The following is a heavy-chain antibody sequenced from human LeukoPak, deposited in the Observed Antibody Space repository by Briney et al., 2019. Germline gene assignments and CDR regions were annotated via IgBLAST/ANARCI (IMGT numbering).Heavy chain of an antibody. D-gene: IGHD3-22*01. Sequence: PGGSLRLSCAASGFTFSSYGMSWVRQAPGKGLEWVTAISGSGGSTYYADSVKGRFTISRDNAKNSLYLQMNSLRAEDTAVYYCARDLLYDNSPFDYWGQGTLVTVSS. CDR3: ARDLLYDNSPFDY. CDR1: GFTFSSYG. CDR2: ISGSGGST. J-gene: IGHJ4*02. V-gene: IGHV3-23*01.